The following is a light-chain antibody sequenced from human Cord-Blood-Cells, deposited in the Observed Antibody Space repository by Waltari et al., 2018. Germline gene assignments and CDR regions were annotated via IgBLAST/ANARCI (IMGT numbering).Light chain of an antibody. V-gene: IGKV3-11*01. J-gene: IGKJ4*01. Sequence: EIVLTQSPATLSLPPGDRATLSCRASQSVSSYLAWYQQKPGQAPRLLIYDASNRATGIPARFSGSGSGTDFTLTISSLEPEDFAVYYCQQRSNWPLTFGGGTKVEIK. CDR1: QSVSSY. CDR3: QQRSNWPLT. CDR2: DAS.